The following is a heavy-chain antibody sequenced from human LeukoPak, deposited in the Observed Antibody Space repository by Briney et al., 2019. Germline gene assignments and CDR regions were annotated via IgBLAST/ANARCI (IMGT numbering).Heavy chain of an antibody. CDR3: ARVRDYDSSNWFDP. D-gene: IGHD3-22*01. CDR2: ISSSGSTI. J-gene: IGHJ5*02. Sequence: GGSLRLSCAASGFTFSDYYMSWIRQAPGEGLEWVSYISSSGSTIYYADSVKGRFTISRDNAKNSLYLQMNSLRAEDTAVYYCARVRDYDSSNWFDPWGQGTLVTVSS. V-gene: IGHV3-11*01. CDR1: GFTFSDYY.